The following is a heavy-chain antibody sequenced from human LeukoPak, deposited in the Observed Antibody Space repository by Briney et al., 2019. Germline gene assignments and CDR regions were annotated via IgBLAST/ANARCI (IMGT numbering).Heavy chain of an antibody. J-gene: IGHJ6*02. CDR1: GFTFSSYA. V-gene: IGHV3-23*01. CDR3: AKGVAVGEGYYYYGMDV. Sequence: GGSLRLSCAASGFTFSSYAMNWVRQAPEKGLEWVSSISGSGVSGRGGRTFYADSVKGRFTISRDNSKNTFYLQMSSLRADDTAIYYCAKGVAVGEGYYYYGMDVWGQGTRVTVS. D-gene: IGHD6-19*01. CDR2: ISGSGVSGRGGRT.